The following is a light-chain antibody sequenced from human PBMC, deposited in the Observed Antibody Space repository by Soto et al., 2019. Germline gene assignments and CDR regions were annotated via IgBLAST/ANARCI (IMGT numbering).Light chain of an antibody. CDR1: QSISSW. CDR3: EAENTHPRV. V-gene: IGKV1-5*03. Sequence: QRTRWRSTVWASVGDGVTVACGGSQSISSWLAWYQQKPGKAPNLLIYKASSLESGVPSRFSGSGSGTEFSLTISSLQPDDPATLFCEAENTHPRVFGPGTKVDIK. CDR2: KAS. J-gene: IGKJ1*01.